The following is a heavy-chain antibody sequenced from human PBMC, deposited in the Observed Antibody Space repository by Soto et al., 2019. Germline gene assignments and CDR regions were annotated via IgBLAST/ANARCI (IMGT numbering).Heavy chain of an antibody. CDR2: ISHSGST. Sequence: SETLSLTCAVSGDSINSSHWWNWVRQPLGKGLEWIGQISHSGSTNYNPSLTSRVTISVDKSKNHFSLKLTSVTDADTALYYCAKTKSSGYYGTTEPRPDYWGQGTLVTVSS. CDR3: AKTKSSGYYGTTEPRPDY. V-gene: IGHV4-4*02. D-gene: IGHD3-22*01. CDR1: GDSINSSHW. J-gene: IGHJ4*02.